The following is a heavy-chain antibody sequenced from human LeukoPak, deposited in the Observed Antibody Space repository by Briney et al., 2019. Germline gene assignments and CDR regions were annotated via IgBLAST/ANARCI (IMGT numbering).Heavy chain of an antibody. Sequence: GGSLRLSCAASGFTFSSYGMHWVRQAPGKGLEWVAVISYDGSNKYYADSVKGRFTISRDNSKNTLYLQMNSLRAEDTAVYYCAKDGGIAARPLGWGQGTLVTVSS. J-gene: IGHJ4*02. CDR2: ISYDGSNK. CDR3: AKDGGIAARPLG. CDR1: GFTFSSYG. V-gene: IGHV3-30*18. D-gene: IGHD6-6*01.